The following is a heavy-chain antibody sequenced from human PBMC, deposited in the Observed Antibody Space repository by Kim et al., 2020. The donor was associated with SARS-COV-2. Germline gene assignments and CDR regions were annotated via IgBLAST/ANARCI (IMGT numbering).Heavy chain of an antibody. CDR3: AVGIVGATKAPYFDY. Sequence: DSVKGRFTISRDNAKNSLYLQMNSLRAEDTAVYYCAVGIVGATKAPYFDYWGQGTLVTVSS. J-gene: IGHJ4*02. V-gene: IGHV3-21*01. D-gene: IGHD1-26*01.